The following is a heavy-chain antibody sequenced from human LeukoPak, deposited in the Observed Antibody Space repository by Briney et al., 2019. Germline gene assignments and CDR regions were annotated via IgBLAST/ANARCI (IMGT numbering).Heavy chain of an antibody. D-gene: IGHD2-2*01. Sequence: PSETLSLTCNVSGGSISSSSYYWGWIRQPPGNGLEWIGSLYYSGSTYYNPSLKSRVTISVETSKNQFSLKLSSVTAADTAVYYCARGGKDIVVVPAAPTWFDPWGQGTLVTVSS. CDR3: ARGGKDIVVVPAAPTWFDP. V-gene: IGHV4-39*07. J-gene: IGHJ5*02. CDR2: LYYSGST. CDR1: GGSISSSSYY.